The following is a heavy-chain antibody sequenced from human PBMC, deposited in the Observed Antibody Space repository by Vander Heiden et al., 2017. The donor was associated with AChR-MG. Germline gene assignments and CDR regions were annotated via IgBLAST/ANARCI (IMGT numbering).Heavy chain of an antibody. V-gene: IGHV3-23*01. CDR2: ISGSGGST. D-gene: IGHD3-3*01. CDR3: AKGRAADSYYFDY. CDR1: GFTFSSYA. J-gene: IGHJ4*02. Sequence: EVQLLESGGGLVQPGGSLRLSCAASGFTFSSYAMSWVRQAPGKGLEWVSAISGSGGSTYYADAVKGRFTISRDNSKNTLYLQMKRMRAEDTAVYYCAKGRAADSYYFDYWGQGTLVTVSS.